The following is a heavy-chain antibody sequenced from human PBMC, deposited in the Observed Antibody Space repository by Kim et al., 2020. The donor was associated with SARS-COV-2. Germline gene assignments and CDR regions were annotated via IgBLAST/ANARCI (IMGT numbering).Heavy chain of an antibody. V-gene: IGHV4-30-4*01. Sequence: SETLSLTCIVSGGSMTSNDYYWTWIRQPPGKALEWIGYIYYSGSTYYNPSFKSRVIISIDTSKNQFSLKLSSVTAADTAVYYCARVLSPTGGYYYYVLDVWGRGTTVTVSS. CDR1: GGSMTSNDYY. CDR3: ARVLSPTGGYYYYVLDV. D-gene: IGHD3-3*01. CDR2: IYYSGST. J-gene: IGHJ6*02.